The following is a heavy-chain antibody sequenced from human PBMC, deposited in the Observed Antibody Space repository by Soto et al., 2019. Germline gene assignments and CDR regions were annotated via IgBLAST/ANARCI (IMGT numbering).Heavy chain of an antibody. CDR2: IYPGDSDT. CDR1: GYTFTNYW. V-gene: IGHV5-51*01. J-gene: IGHJ6*02. Sequence: PGESLKISCKGSGYTFTNYWIGWVRQMPGKGLGWMGTIYPGDSDTKYNPSFQGQVTISADKSITTTYLQWSSLKASDTAIYYCAASIFYYGMDVWGQGTTVTVSS. CDR3: AASIFYYGMDV.